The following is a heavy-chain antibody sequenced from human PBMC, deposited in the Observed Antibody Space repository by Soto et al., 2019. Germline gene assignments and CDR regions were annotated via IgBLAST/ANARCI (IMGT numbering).Heavy chain of an antibody. CDR2: IYQTGSI. Sequence: LSLTCAGSGGSLNNNFWSWVRHPPGKGLEWIGEIYQTGSINYNPSLRSRVTISVDKSKNQLSLKVDSVTAADTAFYYCVRGNDNYDFWNNWSLDPWGQGTRVTVPQ. J-gene: IGHJ5*02. CDR1: GGSLNNNFW. D-gene: IGHD3-3*01. CDR3: VRGNDNYDFWNNWSLDP. V-gene: IGHV4-4*02.